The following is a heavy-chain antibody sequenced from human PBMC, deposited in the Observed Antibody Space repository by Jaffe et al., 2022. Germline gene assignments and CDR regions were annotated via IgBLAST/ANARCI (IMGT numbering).Heavy chain of an antibody. Sequence: EVQLVESGGGLVQPGGSLRLSCAASGFTFSSYEMNWVRQAPGKGLEWVSYISSSGSTIYYADSVKGRFTISRDNAKNSLYLQMNSLRAEDTAVYYCARASGIAVAAKGYFDYWGQGTLVTVSS. CDR1: GFTFSSYE. CDR2: ISSSGSTI. J-gene: IGHJ4*02. V-gene: IGHV3-48*03. D-gene: IGHD6-19*01. CDR3: ARASGIAVAAKGYFDY.